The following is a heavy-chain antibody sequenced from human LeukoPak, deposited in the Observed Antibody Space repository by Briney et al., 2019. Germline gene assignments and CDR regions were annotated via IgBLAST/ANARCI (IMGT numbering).Heavy chain of an antibody. J-gene: IGHJ5*02. D-gene: IGHD4/OR15-4a*01. CDR2: IKGDGIST. CDR3: VRGQGAHDNWFDP. Sequence: GSLRLSCAASGFDFSSNWMHWVRHAPGQGLVWVSRIKGDGISTNYADSVKGRFTISRDIAKNTLYLQMNSLRAEDTAVYYCVRGQGAHDNWFDPWGQGTLVTVAS. CDR1: GFDFSSNW. V-gene: IGHV3-74*01.